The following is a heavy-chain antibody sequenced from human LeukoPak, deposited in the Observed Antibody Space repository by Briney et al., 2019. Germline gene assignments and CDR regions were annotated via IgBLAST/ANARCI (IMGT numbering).Heavy chain of an antibody. D-gene: IGHD3-10*02. CDR2: ISSSGSTI. J-gene: IGHJ6*04. CDR1: GFTFSSYG. CDR3: AELGITMIGGV. V-gene: IGHV3-48*04. Sequence: AGTLRLSCAASGFTFSSYGMSWVRQAPGKGLEWVSYISSSGSTIYYPDSVKGRFTISRDNAKKSLYLQMNSRRAEGTAVYYCAELGITMIGGVWGKGTTVTISS.